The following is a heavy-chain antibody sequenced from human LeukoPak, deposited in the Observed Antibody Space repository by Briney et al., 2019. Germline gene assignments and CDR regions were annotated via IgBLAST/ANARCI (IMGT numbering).Heavy chain of an antibody. Sequence: SETLSLTCTVSGGSISSYYWSWIRQPPGKGLEWIGYIYYSGSTNYNPSLKSRVTISVGTSKNQFSLKLSSVTAADTAVYYCARSHYDFWSGSGMFDYWGQGTLVTVSS. V-gene: IGHV4-59*01. CDR2: IYYSGST. CDR3: ARSHYDFWSGSGMFDY. D-gene: IGHD3-3*01. J-gene: IGHJ4*02. CDR1: GGSISSYY.